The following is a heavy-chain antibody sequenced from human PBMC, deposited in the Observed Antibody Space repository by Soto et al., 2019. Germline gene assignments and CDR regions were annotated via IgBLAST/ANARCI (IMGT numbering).Heavy chain of an antibody. CDR3: AGGEGDYDFWSGYFGY. CDR1: GGTFSSYA. CDR2: LIPIFGTA. D-gene: IGHD3-3*01. J-gene: IGHJ4*02. V-gene: IGHV1-69*01. Sequence: QVQLVQSGAEVKKPGSSVKVSCKASGGTFSSYAISWVRQAPGQGLEWMVGLIPIFGTANYAQKFQGRVTITADESTSTAYMELSSLRSEDTAVYYCAGGEGDYDFWSGYFGYWGQGTLVTVSS.